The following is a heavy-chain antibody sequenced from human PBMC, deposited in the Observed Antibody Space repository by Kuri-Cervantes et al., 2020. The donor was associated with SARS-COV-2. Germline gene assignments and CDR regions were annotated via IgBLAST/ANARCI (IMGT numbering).Heavy chain of an antibody. CDR2: VSGYNGHT. D-gene: IGHD2-21*01. Sequence: ASVKVSCKASGYTFTSSGISWVRQAPGQGLEWMGWVSGYNGHTNYAQKLQGRVTMTTDTSPTTAYMELRRLRSDDTAVFYCVRDGYGDYLDYWGQGTLVTVSS. J-gene: IGHJ4*02. CDR1: GYTFTSSG. CDR3: VRDGYGDYLDY. V-gene: IGHV1-18*04.